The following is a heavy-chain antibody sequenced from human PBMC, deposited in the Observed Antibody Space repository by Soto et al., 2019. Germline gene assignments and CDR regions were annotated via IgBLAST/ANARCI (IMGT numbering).Heavy chain of an antibody. CDR3: TKEHSNYPGNWFAP. CDR1: GFSFSNYA. CDR2: IDSGGGST. D-gene: IGHD4-4*01. V-gene: IGHV3-23*01. J-gene: IGHJ5*02. Sequence: GGSLRLSCAASGFSFSNYAMSWVRQAPGTGLEWVSAIDSGGGSTYYAASVKGRFSISRDNSMNTLYLQMNSLRAEDTAIYYFTKEHSNYPGNWFAPWGQGTLVTVSS.